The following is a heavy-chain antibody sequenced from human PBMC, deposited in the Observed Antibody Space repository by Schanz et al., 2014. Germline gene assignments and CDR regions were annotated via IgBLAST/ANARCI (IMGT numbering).Heavy chain of an antibody. CDR3: AREVERSRIRNFDS. V-gene: IGHV1-2*02. CDR1: GYTFTGYY. CDR2: INPLSGAT. J-gene: IGHJ4*02. Sequence: QVLLVQSGAEVKQPGASVKVSCKASGYTFTGYYIHWVRQAPGQGFEWMGWINPLSGATDYAPTCQGRVSMTRDTSISTAYMEVTRLVSSDTAVYYCAREVERSRIRNFDSWGQGTLVTVSS. D-gene: IGHD3-3*01.